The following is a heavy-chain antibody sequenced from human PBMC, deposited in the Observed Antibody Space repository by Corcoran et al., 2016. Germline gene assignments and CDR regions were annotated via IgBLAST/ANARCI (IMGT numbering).Heavy chain of an antibody. CDR1: GFTFSNAW. V-gene: IGHV3-15*01. CDR3: STDQVTTVTNWFDP. J-gene: IGHJ5*02. D-gene: IGHD4-17*01. Sequence: EVQLVESGGGLVKPGGSLRLSCAASGFTFSNAWMSWVRQAPGKGLEWVGRIKSKTDGGTTDYAAPVKGRFTISRDDSKNTLYLQMNSLKTEDAAVYYCSTDQVTTVTNWFDPWGQGTLVTVSS. CDR2: IKSKTDGGTT.